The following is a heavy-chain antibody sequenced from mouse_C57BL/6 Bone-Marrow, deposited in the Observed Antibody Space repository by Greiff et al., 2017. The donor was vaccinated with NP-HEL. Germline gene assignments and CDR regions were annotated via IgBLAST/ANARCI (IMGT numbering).Heavy chain of an antibody. CDR1: GYTFTSYW. V-gene: IGHV1-61*01. J-gene: IGHJ4*01. Sequence: QVQLQQPGAELVRPGSSVKLSCKASGYTFTSYWMAWVKQRPGQGLEWIGNIYPSASETHYNQKFKGKATLTVDKSSSTAYMQHISLTSEDSAVDYCARKWGLRAMDYWGQGTSATVSS. CDR2: IYPSASET. D-gene: IGHD2-13*01. CDR3: ARKWGLRAMDY.